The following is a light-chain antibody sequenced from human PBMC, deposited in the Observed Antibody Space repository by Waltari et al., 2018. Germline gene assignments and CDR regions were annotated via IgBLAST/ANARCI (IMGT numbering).Light chain of an antibody. Sequence: IMLTLFPRTLSLSPGERATLSCRASQSISRYLAWYQQKPGQAPRLLIYGASTRATGIPDRFSGSGSGTDFSLTISGLVPEDSAVYYCQHHFRLPATFGQGTKVEIK. V-gene: IGKV3-20*01. CDR2: GAS. J-gene: IGKJ1*01. CDR3: QHHFRLPAT. CDR1: QSISRY.